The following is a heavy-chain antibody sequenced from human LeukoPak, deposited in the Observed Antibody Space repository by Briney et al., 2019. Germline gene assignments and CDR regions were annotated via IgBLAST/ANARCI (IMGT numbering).Heavy chain of an antibody. J-gene: IGHJ6*02. Sequence: PSETRSLTCTVSGGSISSYYWSWIRQPAEKGVEWIGRIYTSGSTNYNPSLKSRVTMSVDTSKNQFSLKLSSVTAADTAVYYCARHGGGSAYHYYGLDVWGQGTTVTVSS. D-gene: IGHD4-23*01. CDR3: ARHGGGSAYHYYGLDV. CDR2: IYTSGST. CDR1: GGSISSYY. V-gene: IGHV4-4*07.